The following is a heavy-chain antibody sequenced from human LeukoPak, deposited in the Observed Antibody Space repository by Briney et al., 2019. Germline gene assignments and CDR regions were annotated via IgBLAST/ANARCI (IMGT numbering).Heavy chain of an antibody. V-gene: IGHV1-69*06. CDR3: ARELAVAGRNYYYYGMDV. J-gene: IGHJ6*04. CDR2: IIPNFGTV. CDR1: GGTFISYA. D-gene: IGHD6-19*01. Sequence: SVKVSCKASGGTFISYAISWVRQAPGQEREGMGGIIPNFGTVNYAQTFQGRVTITADKSTSTAYLELSSLRSEDTAVYYCARELAVAGRNYYYYGMDVCGKGTTVTVSS.